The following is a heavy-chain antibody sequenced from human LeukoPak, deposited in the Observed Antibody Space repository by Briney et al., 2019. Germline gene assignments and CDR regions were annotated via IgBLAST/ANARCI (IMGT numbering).Heavy chain of an antibody. V-gene: IGHV3-9*01. D-gene: IGHD3-22*01. CDR1: GFTFDDYA. CDR2: ISWNSGSI. CDR3: AKIFPDSSGYYYGMDV. J-gene: IGHJ6*02. Sequence: GRSLRLSCAASGFTFDDYAMHWVRQAPGKGLEWVSGISWNSGSIGYADSVKGRFTISRDNSKNTLYLQMNSLRAEDTAVYYCAKIFPDSSGYYYGMDVWGQGTTVTVSS.